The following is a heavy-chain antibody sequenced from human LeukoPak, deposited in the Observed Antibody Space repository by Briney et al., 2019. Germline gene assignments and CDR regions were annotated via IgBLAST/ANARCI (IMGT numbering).Heavy chain of an antibody. Sequence: GESLKISCKGSGYSLTSYWIGWVRQMPGKGLEWMGIIYPGDSDTRYSPSFQGQVTISADKSTSTAYLQWSSLKASDTAMYYCARRYDSSGYCLDYWGQGTLVTVSS. CDR2: IYPGDSDT. CDR1: GYSLTSYW. J-gene: IGHJ4*02. D-gene: IGHD3-22*01. CDR3: ARRYDSSGYCLDY. V-gene: IGHV5-51*01.